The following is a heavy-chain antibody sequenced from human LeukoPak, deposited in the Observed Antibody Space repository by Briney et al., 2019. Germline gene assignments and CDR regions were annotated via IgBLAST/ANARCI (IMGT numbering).Heavy chain of an antibody. CDR2: ISYHGINK. J-gene: IGHJ4*02. CDR3: ARDLSVGSSVCQIDN. Sequence: GGSLRLSCAASGFTFSSYAMHWVRQAPGKGLEWVSVISYHGINKYYADSVKGRFTISRDNSKSTVYLQMNSLRTEDTAVYYCARDLSVGSSVCQIDNWGQGTLVTVSS. D-gene: IGHD2-2*01. V-gene: IGHV3-30-3*01. CDR1: GFTFSSYA.